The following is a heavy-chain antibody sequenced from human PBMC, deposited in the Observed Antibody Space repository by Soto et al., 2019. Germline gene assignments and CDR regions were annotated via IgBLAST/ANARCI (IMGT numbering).Heavy chain of an antibody. D-gene: IGHD2-15*01. CDR3: ARDATDGDFDY. Sequence: SETLSLPCTVSGGSISSYYWSWIRQPPGKGLEWIGYIYYSGSTNYNPSLKSRVTISVDTSKNQFSLKLSSVTAADTAVYYCARDATDGDFDYWGQGTLVTVSS. J-gene: IGHJ4*02. V-gene: IGHV4-59*01. CDR2: IYYSGST. CDR1: GGSISSYY.